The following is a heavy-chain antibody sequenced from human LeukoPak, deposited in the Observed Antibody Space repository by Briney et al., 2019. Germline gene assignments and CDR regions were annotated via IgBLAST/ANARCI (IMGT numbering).Heavy chain of an antibody. Sequence: SETLSLTCAVYGGSFSGYYWSWIRQPPGKGLEWIGYIYYSGSTNYNPSLKSRVTISVDTSKNQFSLKLSSVTAADTAVYYCARGRIQLWFGRQYYFDYWGQGTLVTVSS. D-gene: IGHD5-18*01. CDR1: GGSFSGYY. CDR3: ARGRIQLWFGRQYYFDY. CDR2: IYYSGST. V-gene: IGHV4-59*01. J-gene: IGHJ4*02.